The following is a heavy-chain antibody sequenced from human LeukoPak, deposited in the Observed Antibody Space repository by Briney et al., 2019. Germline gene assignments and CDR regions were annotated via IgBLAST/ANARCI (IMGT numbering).Heavy chain of an antibody. J-gene: IGHJ4*02. CDR2: INHSGST. CDR1: GGSFSGYY. Sequence: PSETLSLTCAVYGGSFSGYYWGWIRQPPGKGLEWIGEINHSGSTNYNPSLKSRVTISVDTSKNQFSLKLSSVTAADTAVYYCANGVPAAMWGQGTLVTVSS. D-gene: IGHD2-2*01. CDR3: ANGVPAAM. V-gene: IGHV4-34*01.